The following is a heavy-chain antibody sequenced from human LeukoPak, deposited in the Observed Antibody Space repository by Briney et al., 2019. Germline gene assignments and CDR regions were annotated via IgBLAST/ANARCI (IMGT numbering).Heavy chain of an antibody. CDR1: GYSISSGYY. CDR3: ARASRTGLGIGSFDY. J-gene: IGHJ4*02. CDR2: IYHSGST. V-gene: IGHV4-38-2*02. Sequence: LETLSLTCTVSGYSISSGYYWGWIRQPPGKGLEWIGSIYHSGSTYYNPSLKSRVTISVDTSKNQFSLKLSSVTAADTAVYYCARASRTGLGIGSFDYWGQGTLVTVSS. D-gene: IGHD7-27*01.